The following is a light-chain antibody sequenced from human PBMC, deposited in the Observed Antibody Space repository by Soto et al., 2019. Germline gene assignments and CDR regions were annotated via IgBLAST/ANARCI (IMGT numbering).Light chain of an antibody. CDR2: NVS. V-gene: IGKV1-5*03. CDR3: QQYNSYWT. CDR1: QFISRW. J-gene: IGKJ1*01. Sequence: DIQMTQSPSTLSASVGDRVTITCRASQFISRWLAWYQQKPGKAPMLLIYNVSSLQSGVPSRFSGSGSGTEFTLTISSLQPDDFATYYCQQYNSYWTFGQGTKVDIK.